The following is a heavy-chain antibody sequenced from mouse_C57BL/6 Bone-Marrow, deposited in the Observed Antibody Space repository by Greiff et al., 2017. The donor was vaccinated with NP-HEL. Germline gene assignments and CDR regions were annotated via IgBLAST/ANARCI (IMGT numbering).Heavy chain of an antibody. D-gene: IGHD1-1*01. CDR2: IYPGSGST. J-gene: IGHJ2*01. CDR3: ATYYYGSSSYYFDY. Sequence: VKLKQPGAELVKPGASVKMSCKASGYTFTSYWITWVKQRPGQGLEWIGDIYPGSGSTNYNEKFKSKATLTVDTSSSTAYMQLSSLTSEDSAVYYCATYYYGSSSYYFDYWGQGTTLTVSS. V-gene: IGHV1-55*01. CDR1: GYTFTSYW.